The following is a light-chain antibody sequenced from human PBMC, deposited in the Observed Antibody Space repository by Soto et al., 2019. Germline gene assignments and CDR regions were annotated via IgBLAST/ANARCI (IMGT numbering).Light chain of an antibody. V-gene: IGKV3-11*01. J-gene: IGKJ4*01. CDR2: DAS. Sequence: EIVLTQSPATLSLSPGERATLSCRASQSISSYLAWYQQKPGRAPRLLIYDASTRATGVPARFSGSGSGTDFSLTISSLEPEDFAVYYWQQRSDWPPLTFGGGTKVEMK. CDR1: QSISSY. CDR3: QQRSDWPPLT.